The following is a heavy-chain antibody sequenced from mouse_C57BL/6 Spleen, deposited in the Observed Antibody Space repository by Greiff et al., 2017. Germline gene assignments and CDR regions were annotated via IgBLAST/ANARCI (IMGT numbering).Heavy chain of an antibody. CDR1: GYTFTDYY. CDR3: AREGDGYYNYFDY. Sequence: VQLQQSGPELVKPGASVKISCKASGYTFTDYYMNWVKQSHGKSLEWIGDINPNNGGTSYNQKFKGKATLTVDKSSSTAYMELRSLTSEDSAVYYCAREGDGYYNYFDYWGQGTTLTVSS. CDR2: INPNNGGT. D-gene: IGHD2-3*01. J-gene: IGHJ2*01. V-gene: IGHV1-26*01.